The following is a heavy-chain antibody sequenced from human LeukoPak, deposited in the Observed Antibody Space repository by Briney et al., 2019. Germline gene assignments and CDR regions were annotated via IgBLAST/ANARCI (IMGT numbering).Heavy chain of an antibody. Sequence: ASVKVSCKASGYTFTSYYMHWVRQAPGQGLEWMGIINPSGGSTSYAQKFQGRVTMTRDMSTSTVYMELSSLRSEDTAVYYCASNLYGSKDYYYMDVWGKGTTVTISS. J-gene: IGHJ6*03. CDR3: ASNLYGSKDYYYMDV. D-gene: IGHD3-10*01. CDR1: GYTFTSYY. CDR2: INPSGGST. V-gene: IGHV1-46*01.